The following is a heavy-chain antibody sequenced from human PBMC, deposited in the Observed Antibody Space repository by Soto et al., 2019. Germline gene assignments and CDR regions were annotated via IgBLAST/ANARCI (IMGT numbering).Heavy chain of an antibody. V-gene: IGHV3-15*01. Sequence: GGSLRLSCAASGFTFSHAWMSRVRQAPGKGLEWVGRIKSRADGETKDYGAPVRGRFTISRDNAKNSLYLQMNSLRVEDTALYYCARALSGSFYWGQGTLVTVSS. CDR3: ARALSGSFY. D-gene: IGHD3-10*01. CDR1: GFTFSHAW. J-gene: IGHJ4*02. CDR2: IKSRADGETK.